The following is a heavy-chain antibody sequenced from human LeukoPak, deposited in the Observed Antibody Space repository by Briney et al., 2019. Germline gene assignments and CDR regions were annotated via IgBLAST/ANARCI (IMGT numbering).Heavy chain of an antibody. D-gene: IGHD3-10*01. Sequence: GGSLRLSCAASGFTFSSYAMSWVRQAPGKGLEWVSAISGSGGSTYYADSVKGRFTISRDNSKNTLYLQMNSLRAEDTAVYYCAKVPHYYGSGRPHFDYWGQGTLVTVSS. V-gene: IGHV3-23*01. CDR3: AKVPHYYGSGRPHFDY. CDR2: ISGSGGST. J-gene: IGHJ4*02. CDR1: GFTFSSYA.